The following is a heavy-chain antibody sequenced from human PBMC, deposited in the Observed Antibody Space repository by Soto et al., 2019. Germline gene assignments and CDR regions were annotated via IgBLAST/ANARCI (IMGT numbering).Heavy chain of an antibody. J-gene: IGHJ4*02. D-gene: IGHD3-10*01. CDR1: GFTFDDYA. V-gene: IGHV3-9*01. CDR2: ISWNSGSI. Sequence: EVQLVESGGGLVRPGRSLRLSCAASGFTFDDYAMHWVRQAPGKGLEWVSGISWNSGSIGYADSVKGRFTISRDNAKNSLYLQMNSLRAEDTALYYCAKARGPLDYWGQGTLVTVSS. CDR3: AKARGPLDY.